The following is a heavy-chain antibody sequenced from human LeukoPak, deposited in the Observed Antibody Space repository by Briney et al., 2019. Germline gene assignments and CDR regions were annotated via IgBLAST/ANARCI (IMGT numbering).Heavy chain of an antibody. CDR1: GGSISSGDYY. Sequence: SETLSLTCTVSGGSISSGDYYWSWIRQPPGKGLEWIGYIYYSGSTYYNPSLKSRVTISVDTSKNQFSLKPSSVTAADTAVYYCARVLNPSPVPYFDYWGQGTLVTVSS. D-gene: IGHD2-2*01. V-gene: IGHV4-30-4*01. CDR3: ARVLNPSPVPYFDY. CDR2: IYYSGST. J-gene: IGHJ4*02.